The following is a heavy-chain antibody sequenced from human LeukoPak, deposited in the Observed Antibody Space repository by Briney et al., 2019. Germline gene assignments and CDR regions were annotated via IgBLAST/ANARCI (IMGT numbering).Heavy chain of an antibody. CDR2: VDPENGET. Sequence: ASVNVSCKASGYTFTDYYMHWVQQAPGKGLEGVGRVDPENGETIYAEKFQGRVTITADTSTDTAYMELTSLRSEDTAVYYCATDDYGDYWARFWGQRTLVTVSS. V-gene: IGHV1-69-2*01. D-gene: IGHD4-17*01. CDR3: ATDDYGDYWARF. J-gene: IGHJ4*02. CDR1: GYTFTDYY.